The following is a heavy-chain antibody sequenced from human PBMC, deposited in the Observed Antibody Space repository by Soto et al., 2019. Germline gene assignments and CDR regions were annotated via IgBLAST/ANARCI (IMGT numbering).Heavy chain of an antibody. D-gene: IGHD6-19*01. CDR2: IWYDGSNK. CDR3: ARDQVVAGKGKAYYGMDV. V-gene: IGHV3-33*01. CDR1: GFTFSSYG. J-gene: IGHJ6*02. Sequence: PGESLKISCAASGFTFSSYGMHWVRQAPGKGLEWVAVIWYDGSNKYYADSVKGRFTISRDNSKNTLYLQMNSLRAEDTAVYYCARDQVVAGKGKAYYGMDVSGQGTTVSVSS.